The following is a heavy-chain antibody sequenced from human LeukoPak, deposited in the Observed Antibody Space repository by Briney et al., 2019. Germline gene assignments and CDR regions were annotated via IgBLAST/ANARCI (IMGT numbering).Heavy chain of an antibody. CDR3: AKEPVTMIIVVIPASFDY. J-gene: IGHJ4*02. Sequence: GGSLRLSCAASGFTFSTYGMSWVRQAPGKGLEWVAFIRYDGNNKYYADSVKGRFTISRDNSKNTLYLQMNSLRAEDTAVYYCAKEPVTMIIVVIPASFDYWGQGTLVTVSS. V-gene: IGHV3-30*02. CDR2: IRYDGNNK. D-gene: IGHD3-22*01. CDR1: GFTFSTYG.